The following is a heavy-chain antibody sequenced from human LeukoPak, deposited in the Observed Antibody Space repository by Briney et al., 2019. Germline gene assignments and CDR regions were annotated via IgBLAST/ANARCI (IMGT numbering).Heavy chain of an antibody. CDR2: ISAYNCNT. J-gene: IGHJ4*02. CDR1: GYTLTSYG. D-gene: IGHD2-21*01. V-gene: IGHV1-18*01. Sequence: GASVKVSFKSSGYTLTSYGISWVRQAPGQGLEGMGWISAYNCNTNYPQKLQGRVTMTTDTSTSTDYMERRSLRSDDTAVYYCARDKGLAYCGGDCPGDFDYWGQGTLVTVSS. CDR3: ARDKGLAYCGGDCPGDFDY.